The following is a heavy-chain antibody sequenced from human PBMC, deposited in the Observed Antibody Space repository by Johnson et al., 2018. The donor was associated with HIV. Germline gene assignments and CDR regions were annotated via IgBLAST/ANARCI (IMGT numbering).Heavy chain of an antibody. Sequence: QMLLVESGGGVVQPGRSLRLSCAASGFTFSSYDMHWVRHAPGKGLEWVALISYDGSNKYHADSVKGRFTISRDNSKNTLYLQMNSLRPEDTAAYYCATIAAHGAAFDIWGQGTVVTVSS. CDR3: ATIAAHGAAFDI. J-gene: IGHJ3*02. D-gene: IGHD6-25*01. CDR2: ISYDGSNK. V-gene: IGHV3-30*03. CDR1: GFTFSSYD.